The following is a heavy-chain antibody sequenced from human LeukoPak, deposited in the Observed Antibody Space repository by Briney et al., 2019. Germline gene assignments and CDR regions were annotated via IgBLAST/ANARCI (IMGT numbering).Heavy chain of an antibody. J-gene: IGHJ5*02. CDR2: INHSGST. V-gene: IGHV4-39*07. D-gene: IGHD6-19*01. CDR1: GGSISSSSYY. Sequence: SETLSLTCTVSGGSISSSSYYWSWIRQPPGKGLEWIGEINHSGSTNYNPSLKSRVTISVDTSKNQFSLKLSSVTAADTAVYYCARGQKQWLVRIGWFDPWGQGTLVTVSS. CDR3: ARGQKQWLVRIGWFDP.